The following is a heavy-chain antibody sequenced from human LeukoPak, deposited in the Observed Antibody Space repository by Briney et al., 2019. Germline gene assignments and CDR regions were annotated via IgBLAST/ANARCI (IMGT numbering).Heavy chain of an antibody. Sequence: SETLSLTCAVSGWSFSCYYWRWIRQPPGKGLEWIGEINHSGSTNYNPSLKSRVTISVDTSKNQFSLKLSSVTAADTAVYYCARAFVWNRFPHWFDPWGQGTLVTVSS. CDR2: INHSGST. CDR3: ARAFVWNRFPHWFDP. V-gene: IGHV4-34*01. D-gene: IGHD1-1*01. CDR1: GWSFSCYY. J-gene: IGHJ5*02.